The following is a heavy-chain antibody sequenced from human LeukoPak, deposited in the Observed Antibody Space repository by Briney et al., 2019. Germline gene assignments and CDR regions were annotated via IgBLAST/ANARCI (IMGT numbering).Heavy chain of an antibody. CDR2: ISGSAGST. D-gene: IGHD3-10*02. CDR1: GFTLSSYA. J-gene: IGHJ6*04. CDR3: AELGITMIGGV. V-gene: IGHV3-23*01. Sequence: GGSLRLSCAASGFTLSSYAMSWVRQAPGRGREWVSAISGSAGSTYYADSLKGRFTISRDNSKNTLYLQVNSLRAEDTAVYYSAELGITMIGGVWGKGTTVTISS.